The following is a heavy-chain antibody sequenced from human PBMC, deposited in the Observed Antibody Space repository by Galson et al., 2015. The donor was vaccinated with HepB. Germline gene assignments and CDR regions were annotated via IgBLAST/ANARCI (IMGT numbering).Heavy chain of an antibody. Sequence: SLRLSCAASGFTFSSYGMHWVRQAPGKGLEWVSVIYSGGSTYYADSVKGRFTISRDNSKNTLYLQMNSLRAEDTAVYYCAREFGELISGWFDPWGQGTLVTVSS. V-gene: IGHV3-66*01. CDR2: IYSGGST. CDR1: GFTFSSYG. CDR3: AREFGELISGWFDP. D-gene: IGHD3-10*01. J-gene: IGHJ5*02.